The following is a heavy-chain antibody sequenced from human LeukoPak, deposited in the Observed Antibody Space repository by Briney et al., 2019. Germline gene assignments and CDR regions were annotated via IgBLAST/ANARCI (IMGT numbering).Heavy chain of an antibody. V-gene: IGHV4-38-2*02. CDR3: ARDPAYYDSSGYYYAPGYYYYGMDV. CDR2: IYYSGST. Sequence: SETLSLTCTVSGYSISSGYYWGWIRQPPGKGLEWIGYIYYSGSTNYNPSLKSRVTISVDTSKNQFSLKLSSVTAADTAVYYCARDPAYYDSSGYYYAPGYYYYGMDVWGQGTTVTVSS. J-gene: IGHJ6*02. CDR1: GYSISSGYY. D-gene: IGHD3-22*01.